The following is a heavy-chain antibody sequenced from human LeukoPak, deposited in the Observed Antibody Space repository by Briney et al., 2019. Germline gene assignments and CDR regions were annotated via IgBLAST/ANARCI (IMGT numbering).Heavy chain of an antibody. CDR3: AADAYCSGGSCYSGFYYYYYMDV. V-gene: IGHV1-58*02. CDR2: IVVGSGNT. Sequence: ASVKVSCKASGFTFTSSAMQWVRQARGQRLEWIGWIVVGSGNTNYAQKFQERVTITRDMSTSTAYMELSSLRSEDTAVYYCAADAYCSGGSCYSGFYYYYYMDVWGKGTTVTV. J-gene: IGHJ6*03. CDR1: GFTFTSSA. D-gene: IGHD2-15*01.